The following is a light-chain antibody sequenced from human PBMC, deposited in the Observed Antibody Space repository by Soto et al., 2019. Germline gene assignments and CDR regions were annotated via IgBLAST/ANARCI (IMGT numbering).Light chain of an antibody. CDR2: DAS. Sequence: EIMLTQSPGTLSLSPGERATLSCSASQSVYSSYLAWYQQRPSQAPRLLFYDASIRATGIPDRFSGSGSGTDFTLTISRLEPEDFAVYYCQQYGSSPRITFGQGTRLEIK. CDR3: QQYGSSPRIT. J-gene: IGKJ5*01. CDR1: QSVYSSY. V-gene: IGKV3-20*01.